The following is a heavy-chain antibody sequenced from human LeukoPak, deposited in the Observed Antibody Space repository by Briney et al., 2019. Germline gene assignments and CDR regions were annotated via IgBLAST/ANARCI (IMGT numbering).Heavy chain of an antibody. CDR2: IYYSGST. Sequence: GSLRLSCAASGFTFSSYAMSWIRQPPGKGLEWIGSIYYSGSTYYNPSLKSRVTISVDTSKNQFSLKLSSVTAADTAVYYCARREDTAMVLDYWGQGTLVTVSS. J-gene: IGHJ4*02. CDR3: ARREDTAMVLDY. D-gene: IGHD5-18*01. CDR1: GFTFSSYA. V-gene: IGHV4-39*01.